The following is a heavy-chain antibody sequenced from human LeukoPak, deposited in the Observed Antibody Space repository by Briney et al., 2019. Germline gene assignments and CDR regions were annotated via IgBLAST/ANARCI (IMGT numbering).Heavy chain of an antibody. CDR3: ARHGSYYYYMDV. CDR2: IYYSGST. V-gene: IGHV4-39*01. J-gene: IGHJ6*03. CDR1: GGSISSSSNY. D-gene: IGHD3-16*01. Sequence: SETLSLTCTVSGGSISSSSNYWGWIRQPPGKGLERIGTIYYSGSTYYNPSLKSRVTISVDTSKLQFSLMLTSVTAADTAVYYCARHGSYYYYMDVWGKGTTVTVSS.